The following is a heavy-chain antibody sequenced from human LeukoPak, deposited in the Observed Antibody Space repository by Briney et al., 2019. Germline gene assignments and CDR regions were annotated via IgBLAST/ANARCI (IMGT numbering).Heavy chain of an antibody. J-gene: IGHJ5*02. CDR1: GCSISSGDYY. Sequence: SQTLSLTCTVSGCSISSGDYYWSWIRQPPGKGLEWIGYIYYSGSTYYNPSLKSRVTISVDTSKNQFSLKLSSVTAADTAVYYCARDRGGSSWYLNWFDPWGQGTLVTVSS. CDR2: IYYSGST. V-gene: IGHV4-30-4*01. CDR3: ARDRGGSSWYLNWFDP. D-gene: IGHD6-13*01.